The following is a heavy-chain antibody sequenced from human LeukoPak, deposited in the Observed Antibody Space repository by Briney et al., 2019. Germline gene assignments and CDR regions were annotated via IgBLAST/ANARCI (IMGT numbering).Heavy chain of an antibody. CDR3: ARASLDAAMVYWYFDL. D-gene: IGHD5-18*01. Sequence: ASVKVSCKASGYTFTSYYMHWVRQAPGQGLEWMGVIHPSGGSTSYAQKFQGRVTMTTDTSTSPVYVELSSLRSDDTAVYYCARASLDAAMVYWYFDLWGRGTLVTVSS. CDR1: GYTFTSYY. V-gene: IGHV1-46*01. CDR2: IHPSGGST. J-gene: IGHJ2*01.